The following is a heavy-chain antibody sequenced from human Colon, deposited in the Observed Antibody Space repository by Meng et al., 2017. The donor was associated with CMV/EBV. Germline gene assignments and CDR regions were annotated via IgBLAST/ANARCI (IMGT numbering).Heavy chain of an antibody. Sequence: QVSVVQAGAEVEKPGASVKVSCKTSGYTFTNFGISWVRQAPGQGLEWMAYISPYNGDTNYAQRFQGRVALTTDTSTSTVYMELGSLTSDDTAMYYCARELARGGYWGQGTLVTVSS. CDR1: GYTFTNFG. CDR3: ARELARGGY. CDR2: ISPYNGDT. V-gene: IGHV1-18*01. J-gene: IGHJ4*02.